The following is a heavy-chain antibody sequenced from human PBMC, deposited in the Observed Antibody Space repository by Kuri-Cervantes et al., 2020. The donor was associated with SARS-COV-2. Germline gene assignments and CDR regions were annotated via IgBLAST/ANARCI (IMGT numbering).Heavy chain of an antibody. CDR3: AKVGGHREYFQN. J-gene: IGHJ1*01. D-gene: IGHD3-16*01. V-gene: IGHV3-23*01. Sequence: GGSLRLSRAASGFTFSSYAMNWVRQAPGKGLEWVSVIGGSGVRTNYADSVKGRFTISRDNSENTLYLQMNSLRAEDTAVYYCAKVGGHREYFQNWGQGTLVTVSS. CDR1: GFTFSSYA. CDR2: IGGSGVRT.